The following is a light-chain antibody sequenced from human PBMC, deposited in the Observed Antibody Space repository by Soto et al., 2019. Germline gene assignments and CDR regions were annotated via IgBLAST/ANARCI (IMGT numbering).Light chain of an antibody. CDR2: NNN. J-gene: IGLJ2*01. CDR1: SSNIGTNA. V-gene: IGLV1-44*01. CDR3: AAWDDSLNDVV. Sequence: QSVLTQPPSASGTPGQRVTFSCSGSSSNIGTNAVNWYQQLPGTAPKLLIYNNNQRPSGVPDRFSGSRSGTSASLAISGLQSEDEADYYCAAWDDSLNDVVFGGGTKVTVL.